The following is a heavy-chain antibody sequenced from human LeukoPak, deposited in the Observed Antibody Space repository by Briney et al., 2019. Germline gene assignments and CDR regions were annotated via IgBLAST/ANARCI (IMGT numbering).Heavy chain of an antibody. CDR1: GGSISSYY. D-gene: IGHD5-18*01. CDR2: IYYSGST. Sequence: PSETLSLTCTVSGGSISSYYWSWIRQPPGKGLEWIGYIYYSGSTNYNPSLKSRVTISVDTSKNQFSLKLSSVTAADTAVYYCAGYPRNDAFDIWGQGTMVTVSS. J-gene: IGHJ3*02. V-gene: IGHV4-59*01. CDR3: AGYPRNDAFDI.